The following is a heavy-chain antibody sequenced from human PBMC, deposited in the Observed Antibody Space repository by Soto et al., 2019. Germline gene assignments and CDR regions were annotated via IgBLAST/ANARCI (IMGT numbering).Heavy chain of an antibody. J-gene: IGHJ4*02. D-gene: IGHD3-22*01. CDR1: GGTFCSYT. CDR3: ASSYYDSSGTLDY. CDR2: IIPILGIA. V-gene: IGHV1-69*02. Sequence: QVQLVQSGAEVKKPGSSVKVSCKASGGTFCSYTISWVRQAPGQGLEWMGRIIPILGIANYAQKFQGRVTITADKFTSTAYMELSSLRSEDTAVYYSASSYYDSSGTLDYLGQETLVTVSS.